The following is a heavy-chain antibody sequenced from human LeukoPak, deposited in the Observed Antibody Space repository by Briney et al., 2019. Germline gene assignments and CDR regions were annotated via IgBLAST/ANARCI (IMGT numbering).Heavy chain of an antibody. J-gene: IGHJ3*02. CDR2: ISGSGGST. CDR3: AKSLDSDWNYNGVAFDI. CDR1: GFTFSSYA. V-gene: IGHV3-23*01. Sequence: GGSLRLSCAASGFTFSSYAMSWVRQAPGKGLEWVSAISGSGGSTYYADSVKGRFTISRDNSKNTLYLQMNSLRAEDTAVYYCAKSLDSDWNYNGVAFDIWGQGTVVTVSS. D-gene: IGHD1-7*01.